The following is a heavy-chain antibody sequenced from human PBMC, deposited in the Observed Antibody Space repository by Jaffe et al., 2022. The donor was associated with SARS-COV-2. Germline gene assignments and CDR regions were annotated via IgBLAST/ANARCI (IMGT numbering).Heavy chain of an antibody. J-gene: IGHJ6*02. CDR1: GGSISSYY. CDR2: IYYSGST. D-gene: IGHD3-10*01. V-gene: IGHV4-59*01. Sequence: QVQLQESGPGLVKPSETLSLTCTVSGGSISSYYWSWIRQPPGKGLEWIGYIYYSGSTNYNPSLKSRVTISVDTSKNQFSLKLSSVTAADTAVYYCASWGEFYGSGSYPYYYGMDVWGQGTTVTVSS. CDR3: ASWGEFYGSGSYPYYYGMDV.